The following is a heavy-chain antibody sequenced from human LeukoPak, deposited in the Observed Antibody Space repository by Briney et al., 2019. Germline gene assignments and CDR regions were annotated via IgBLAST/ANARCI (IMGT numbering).Heavy chain of an antibody. V-gene: IGHV3-21*01. D-gene: IGHD6-13*01. Sequence: GGSLRLSCAASGFTFSSYSMNWVRQAPGKGLEWVSSISSSSSYIYYADSVKGRFTISRDNAKNSLYLQMNSLRAEDTAVYYCARWGGITAAGSADYWGQGTLVTVSS. CDR1: GFTFSSYS. CDR3: ARWGGITAAGSADY. J-gene: IGHJ4*02. CDR2: ISSSSSYI.